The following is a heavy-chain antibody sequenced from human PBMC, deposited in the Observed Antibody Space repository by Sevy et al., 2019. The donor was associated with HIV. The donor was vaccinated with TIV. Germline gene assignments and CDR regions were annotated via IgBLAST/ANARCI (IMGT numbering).Heavy chain of an antibody. D-gene: IGHD2-2*01. J-gene: IGHJ5*02. Sequence: SETLSLTCAVYGGSFSGYYWNWIRQSPGMGLEWIGEINHSGSTHYNPSLKSRVTISVDTSKDQFSLRLNSVTAADTAVYYCARAPPVVVVPGAPSWFDPWGQGTLVTVSS. V-gene: IGHV4-34*01. CDR2: INHSGST. CDR3: ARAPPVVVVPGAPSWFDP. CDR1: GGSFSGYY.